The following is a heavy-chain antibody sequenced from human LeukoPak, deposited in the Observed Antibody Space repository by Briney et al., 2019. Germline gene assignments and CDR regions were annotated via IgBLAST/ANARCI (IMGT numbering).Heavy chain of an antibody. Sequence: PSETLSLTCTVSGASIRGSITSGTYYWNWIRQPAGKGLEWIGRMYNSGTTINYNPSLKSRVTISVDTSKNQFSLNVTSVTAADTAVYYCARSTNRVDSWGQGTLVTVS. CDR2: MYNSGTT. V-gene: IGHV4-61*02. D-gene: IGHD1-14*01. J-gene: IGHJ4*02. CDR3: ARSTNRVDS. CDR1: GASIRGSITSGTYY.